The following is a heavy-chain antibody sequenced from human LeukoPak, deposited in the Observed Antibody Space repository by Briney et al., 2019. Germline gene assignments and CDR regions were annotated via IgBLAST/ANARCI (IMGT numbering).Heavy chain of an antibody. D-gene: IGHD2-2*01. J-gene: IGHJ5*02. CDR3: ARRPVPAALYWCDP. V-gene: IGHV4-59*08. CDR2: IYYSGST. Sequence: NSSETLSLACSVAGGSISGYYGSWVRQPPGKGLGWIGYIYYSGSTNYNPSRKSRVTLSVDTSKNQFCLKLSSVTAAHTAIHYCARRPVPAALYWCDPWGQGTLVTVSS. CDR1: GGSISGYY.